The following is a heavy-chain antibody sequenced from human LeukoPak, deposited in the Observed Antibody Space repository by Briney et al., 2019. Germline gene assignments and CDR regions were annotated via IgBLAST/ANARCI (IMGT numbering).Heavy chain of an antibody. CDR3: AKARGSGFQRGDAFDM. J-gene: IGHJ3*02. V-gene: IGHV3-48*01. D-gene: IGHD6-19*01. CDR2: ISWSGNVI. Sequence: PGGSLRLSCAASGFTFSDYCMNWVRQAPGQGLEWISYISWSGNVIYYADSVKGRFTISRDNAQNSIYLHMDSLRVEDTAVYYCAKARGSGFQRGDAFDMWGQGTRVTVSS. CDR1: GFTFSDYC.